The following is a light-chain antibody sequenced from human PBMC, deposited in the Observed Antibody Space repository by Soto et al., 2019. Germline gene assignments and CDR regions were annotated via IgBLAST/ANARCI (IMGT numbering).Light chain of an antibody. J-gene: IGLJ2*01. Sequence: QSALTQPRSVSGSPGQSVTISCTGTSSDVGGYNYVSWYQQHPGKAPKLILYEVSKRPSGVPDRFSGSKSGNTASLTVSGLQAEDEAVYYCSSYGGSNNYVIFGGGTQLTVL. V-gene: IGLV2-8*01. CDR2: EVS. CDR3: SSYGGSNNYVI. CDR1: SSDVGGYNY.